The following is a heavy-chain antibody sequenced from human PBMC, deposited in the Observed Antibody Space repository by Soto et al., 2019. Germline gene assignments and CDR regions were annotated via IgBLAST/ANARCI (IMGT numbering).Heavy chain of an antibody. CDR3: ARDYSGHGMDV. V-gene: IGHV1-2*02. Sequence: ASVKVSCKTSGYTFTAYHIHWVRQAPGQGLEWMGWINPNSGGANYAQKFEGRVTMTRDTSISTVYMELSRLGSDDTALYYCARDYSGHGMDVWGQVTTVTVSS. CDR1: GYTFTAYH. D-gene: IGHD1-26*01. CDR2: INPNSGGA. J-gene: IGHJ6*02.